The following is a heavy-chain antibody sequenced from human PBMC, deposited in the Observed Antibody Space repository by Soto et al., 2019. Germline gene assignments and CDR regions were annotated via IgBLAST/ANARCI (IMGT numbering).Heavy chain of an antibody. V-gene: IGHV1-69*06. J-gene: IGHJ6*02. CDR2: IIPIFGTA. CDR1: GGTFSSYA. D-gene: IGHD3-3*01. CDR3: ARASRFLEWARLYYYGMDV. Sequence: SVKVSCKASGGTFSSYAISWVRQAPGQGLEWMGGIIPIFGTANYAQKFQGRVTITADKSTSTAYMELSSLRSEDTAVYYCARASRFLEWARLYYYGMDVWGQGTTVTVSS.